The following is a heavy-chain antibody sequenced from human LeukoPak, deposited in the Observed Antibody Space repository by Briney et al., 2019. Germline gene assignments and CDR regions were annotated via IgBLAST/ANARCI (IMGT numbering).Heavy chain of an antibody. CDR2: INPEDSDT. D-gene: IGHD3-9*01. CDR1: GYSFTSYW. J-gene: IGHJ4*02. Sequence: GESLKISCKGSGYSFTSYWIGWVRQMPGKGLEWMGIINPEDSDTTYSPSFQGQVTISADKSISIAYLQWSSLKASDTAMYYCARLSYVYYDILTGSPLDYWGQGTLVTVSS. V-gene: IGHV5-51*01. CDR3: ARLSYVYYDILTGSPLDY.